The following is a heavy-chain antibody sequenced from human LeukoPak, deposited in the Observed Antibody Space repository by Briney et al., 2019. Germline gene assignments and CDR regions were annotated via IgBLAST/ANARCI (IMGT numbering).Heavy chain of an antibody. V-gene: IGHV1-69*04. CDR3: LLRYLVVDY. D-gene: IGHD3-9*01. CDR2: IIPMLGTV. Sequence: SVKVSCKASGATFSSYAINWVRQAPGQGLEWMGRIIPMLGTVNYAQKFQGRVTIIADKFTSTAYMELSSLRSEDTAVYYCLLRYLVVDYWGQGTLVTVSS. CDR1: GATFSSYA. J-gene: IGHJ4*02.